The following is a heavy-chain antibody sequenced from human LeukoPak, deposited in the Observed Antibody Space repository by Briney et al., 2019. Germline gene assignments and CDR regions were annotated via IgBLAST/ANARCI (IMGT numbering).Heavy chain of an antibody. CDR2: IKEDGSEK. Sequence: PGGSLRLSCAASGFTFSSYWMSWVRQAPGKGLEWVANIKEDGSEKYYVDSVKGRFTVFRDNAKKSLYLQMNSLRDEDTAVYYCATPMRFDYWDQGTLVTVSS. V-gene: IGHV3-7*05. CDR3: ATPMRFDY. CDR1: GFTFSSYW. J-gene: IGHJ4*02.